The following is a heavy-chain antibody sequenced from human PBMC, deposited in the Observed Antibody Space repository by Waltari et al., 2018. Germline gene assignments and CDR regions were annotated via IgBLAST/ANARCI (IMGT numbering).Heavy chain of an antibody. CDR1: GFTFSSHA. CDR3: AKDRSFMPGSWHPLDY. CDR2: ISGTSATK. V-gene: IGHV3-23*01. Sequence: EVQLLESGGGLLQPGGSLSIFVPAPGFTFSSHALTWFRQAQGKWPEWFSVISGTSATKHNADSVKGRFTISRDNSKNTLYLQMNSLRVEDTAVYYCAKDRSFMPGSWHPLDYWGQGALVTVSS. D-gene: IGHD6-13*01. J-gene: IGHJ4*02.